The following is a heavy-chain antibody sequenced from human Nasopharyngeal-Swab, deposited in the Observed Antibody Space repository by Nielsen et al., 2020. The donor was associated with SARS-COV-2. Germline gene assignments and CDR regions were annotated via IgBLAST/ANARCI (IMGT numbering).Heavy chain of an antibody. Sequence: RQAPGKGLEWIGEINHSGSTNYNPSLKSRVTISVDTSKNQFSLKLSSVTAADTAVYYCARDRFSSGKDPWGPGTLVTVSS. CDR3: ARDRFSSGKDP. J-gene: IGHJ5*02. D-gene: IGHD3-22*01. V-gene: IGHV4-34*01. CDR2: INHSGST.